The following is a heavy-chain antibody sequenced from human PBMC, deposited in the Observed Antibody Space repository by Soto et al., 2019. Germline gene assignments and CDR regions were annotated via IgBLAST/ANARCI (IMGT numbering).Heavy chain of an antibody. CDR2: ISYDGSNE. CDR1: GFIFSNYA. D-gene: IGHD2-15*01. J-gene: IGHJ3*02. V-gene: IGHV3-30-3*01. Sequence: QVQLVESGGGVVQPGRSLRLSCAASGFIFSNYAVYWVRQAPGKGLEWVALISYDGSNEYYAESVRGRFTISRDNSKNTLYLQMNSLRPEDTAVYYCARRRVADTLSVSFDMWGQGTKVTVSS. CDR3: ARRRVADTLSVSFDM.